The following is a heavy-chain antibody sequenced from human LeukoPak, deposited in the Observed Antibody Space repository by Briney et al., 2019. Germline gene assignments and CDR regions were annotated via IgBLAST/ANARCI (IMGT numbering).Heavy chain of an antibody. CDR1: GGSISSYY. V-gene: IGHV4-59*01. J-gene: IGHJ6*02. Sequence: SETLSLTCTVSGGSISSYYWSWIRQPPGKGLEWIGYIYYSGSTNYNPSLKSRVTISVDTSKNQFSLKLSSVTAADTAVYYCARVGKGAGYCSSTSCPVKGGMDVWGQGTTVTVSS. D-gene: IGHD2-2*01. CDR3: ARVGKGAGYCSSTSCPVKGGMDV. CDR2: IYYSGST.